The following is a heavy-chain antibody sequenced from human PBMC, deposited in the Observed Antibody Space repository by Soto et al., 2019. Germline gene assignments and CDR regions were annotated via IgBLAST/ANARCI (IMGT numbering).Heavy chain of an antibody. D-gene: IGHD2-8*01. CDR3: ARSSCTNGVCYSYYYYYMDV. V-gene: IGHV3-7*01. Sequence: GGSLRLSCAASGFTFSSYWMSWVRQAPGKGLEWVANIKQDGSEKYYVDSVKGRFTISRDNAKNSLYLQMNSLRAEDTAVYYCARSSCTNGVCYSYYYYYMDVWGKGTTVTVSS. CDR2: IKQDGSEK. J-gene: IGHJ6*03. CDR1: GFTFSSYW.